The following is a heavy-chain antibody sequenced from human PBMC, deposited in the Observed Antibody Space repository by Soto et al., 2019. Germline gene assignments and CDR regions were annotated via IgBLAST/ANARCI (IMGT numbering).Heavy chain of an antibody. Sequence: ASVKVSCKASGYTFTSYYMHWVRQAPGQGLEWMGIINPSGGSTSYAQKFQGRVTMTRDTSTSTVYMELSGLRSEDTAVHYCARGSSTTVTTYWFDPWGQGTLVTVSS. CDR3: ARGSSTTVTTYWFDP. D-gene: IGHD4-17*01. CDR2: INPSGGST. J-gene: IGHJ5*02. CDR1: GYTFTSYY. V-gene: IGHV1-46*01.